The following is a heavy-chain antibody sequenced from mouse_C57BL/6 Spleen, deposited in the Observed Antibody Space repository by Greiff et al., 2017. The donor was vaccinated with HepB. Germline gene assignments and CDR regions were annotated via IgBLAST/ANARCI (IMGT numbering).Heavy chain of an antibody. J-gene: IGHJ4*01. D-gene: IGHD2-3*01. Sequence: EVQGVESGAGLVKPGGSLKLSCAASGFTFSSYAMSWVRQTPEKRLEWVAYISSGGDYIYYADTVKGRFTISRDNARNTLYLQMSSLKSEDTAMYYCTRDDGYYLYAMDYWGQGTSVTVSS. V-gene: IGHV5-9-1*02. CDR2: ISSGGDYI. CDR3: TRDDGYYLYAMDY. CDR1: GFTFSSYA.